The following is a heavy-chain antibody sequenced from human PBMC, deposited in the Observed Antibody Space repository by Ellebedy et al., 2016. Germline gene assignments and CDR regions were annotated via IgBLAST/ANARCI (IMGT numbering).Heavy chain of an antibody. CDR3: ATLTIPGGSDY. CDR2: VYHSGST. V-gene: IGHV4-38-2*02. J-gene: IGHJ4*02. D-gene: IGHD3-16*01. Sequence: SETLSLTXTVSAYSISSGNYWAWIRQPAGKGLEWIGTVYHSGSTFYNPSLKSRVTISVDTSKNHFSLELTSVTVADTAVYYCATLTIPGGSDYWGQGALVTVSS. CDR1: AYSISSGNY.